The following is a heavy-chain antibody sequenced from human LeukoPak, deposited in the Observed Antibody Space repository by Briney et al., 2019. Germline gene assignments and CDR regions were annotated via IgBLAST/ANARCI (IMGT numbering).Heavy chain of an antibody. J-gene: IGHJ4*02. CDR2: IGTAGDT. Sequence: GGSLRLSCAASGFTFSSYDMHWVRQATGKGLEWVSAIGTAGDTYYPGSVKGRFTISRENAKNSLYLQMNSLRAGDTAVYYCARSPATIVAGRGGTHFDYWGQGTLVTVSS. D-gene: IGHD5-12*01. V-gene: IGHV3-13*01. CDR1: GFTFSSYD. CDR3: ARSPATIVAGRGGTHFDY.